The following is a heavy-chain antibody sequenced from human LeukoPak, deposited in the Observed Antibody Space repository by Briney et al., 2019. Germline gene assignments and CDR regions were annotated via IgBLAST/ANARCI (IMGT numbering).Heavy chain of an antibody. D-gene: IGHD3-9*01. Sequence: PSETLSLTCTVSGGSISSYYWSWIRQPPGKGLEWIGYIYYSGSTNYNPSLKSRVTMSVDTSKNQFSLKLSSVTAADTAVYYCARVDEGWFDPWGQGTLVTVSS. CDR3: ARVDEGWFDP. V-gene: IGHV4-59*08. CDR1: GGSISSYY. J-gene: IGHJ5*02. CDR2: IYYSGST.